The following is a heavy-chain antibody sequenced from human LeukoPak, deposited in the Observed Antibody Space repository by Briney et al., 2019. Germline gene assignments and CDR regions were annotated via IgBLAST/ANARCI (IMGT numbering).Heavy chain of an antibody. D-gene: IGHD6-13*01. CDR3: AREGYSSSWFPDY. V-gene: IGHV3-30*19. CDR1: GFTLSTYG. CDR2: ISYDGSNK. Sequence: GGSLRLSCAASGFTLSTYGVHRVRQAPGRGLEWVAVISYDGSNKYYADSVKGRFTISRDNSKNTLYLQMNSLRAEDTAVYYCAREGYSSSWFPDYWGQGTLVTVSS. J-gene: IGHJ4*02.